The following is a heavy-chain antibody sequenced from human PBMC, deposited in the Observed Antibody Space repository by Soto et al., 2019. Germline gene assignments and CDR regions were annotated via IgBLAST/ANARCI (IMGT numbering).Heavy chain of an antibody. CDR3: ASALGENAASPFDA. J-gene: IGHJ4*02. Sequence: QVQLVQSGADVKKPGSSVKVSCQASGVTFSSETLGWVRQAPGQGLEWVGGIIPLFGTANYAQKFQGRVTITADESTSTFYMELSSLRSDETSVYSCASALGENAASPFDAWGQGTLVTVSS. V-gene: IGHV1-69*01. CDR2: IIPLFGTA. D-gene: IGHD3-16*01. CDR1: GVTFSSET.